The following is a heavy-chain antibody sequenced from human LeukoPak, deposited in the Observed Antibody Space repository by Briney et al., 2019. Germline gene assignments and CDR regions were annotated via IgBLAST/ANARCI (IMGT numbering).Heavy chain of an antibody. CDR3: ARRYCSGGSCYSDY. V-gene: IGHV3-11*01. Sequence: GGSLRLSCAASGFTVSSNYMSWIRQAPGKGLEWVSYISSSGSTIYYADSVKGRFTISRDNAKNSLYLQMNSLRAEDTAVYYCARRYCSGGSCYSDYWGQGTLVTVSS. J-gene: IGHJ4*02. D-gene: IGHD2-15*01. CDR1: GFTVSSNY. CDR2: ISSSGSTI.